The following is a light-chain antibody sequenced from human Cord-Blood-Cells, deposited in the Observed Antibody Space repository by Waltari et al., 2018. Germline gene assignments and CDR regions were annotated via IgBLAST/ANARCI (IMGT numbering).Light chain of an antibody. Sequence: QSALTQPASVSGSPGQSINIPCTGTSRYVGSYNLVSWYPQPPGKAPKLMSYEGSQRPSGVSNRFAGSKSGNTASLTISGLQAEDEADYYGCSYAGSSTYVFGTGTKVTVL. V-gene: IGLV2-23*01. CDR2: EGS. J-gene: IGLJ1*01. CDR3: CSYAGSSTYV. CDR1: SRYVGSYNL.